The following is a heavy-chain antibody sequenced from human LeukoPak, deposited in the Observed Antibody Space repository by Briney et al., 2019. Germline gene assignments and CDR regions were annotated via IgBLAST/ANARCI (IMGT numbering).Heavy chain of an antibody. CDR3: ARKYYYGSGSSDNWFDP. CDR2: IYYSGST. Sequence: PSETLSLTCTVSGGSISSYYWSWIRQPPGKGLEWIGYIYYSGSTNYNPSLKSRVTISVDTSKNQFSLKLSSVTAADTAVYYCARKYYYGSGSSDNWFDPWGQGTLVTVSS. CDR1: GGSISSYY. D-gene: IGHD3-10*01. J-gene: IGHJ5*02. V-gene: IGHV4-59*01.